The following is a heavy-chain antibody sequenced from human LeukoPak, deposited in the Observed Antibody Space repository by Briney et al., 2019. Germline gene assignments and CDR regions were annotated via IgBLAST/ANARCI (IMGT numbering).Heavy chain of an antibody. J-gene: IGHJ4*02. CDR3: ARGGHYYDSSGDWPDY. CDR2: INSDGSST. CDR1: GFTFSNYW. D-gene: IGHD3-22*01. V-gene: IGHV3-74*01. Sequence: GGSLRLSCVASGFTFSNYWMHWVRQAPGKGLLWVSRINSDGSSTIYADSVKGRFTISSDNAKNTLFLQMNSLRAEDTAVYYCARGGHYYDSSGDWPDYWGQGTLVTVSS.